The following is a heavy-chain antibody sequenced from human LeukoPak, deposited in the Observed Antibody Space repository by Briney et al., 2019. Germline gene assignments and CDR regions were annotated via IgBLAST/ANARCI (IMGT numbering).Heavy chain of an antibody. Sequence: SETLSLTCTLSGVSISSTGYCWGWIRQPPGKGLEWIGSIYYSGNTYYNPSLKSRVTISVDTSKNQFSLKLSSVTAADTAVYYCARRIAVAGTLYWGQGTLVTVSS. V-gene: IGHV4-39*01. J-gene: IGHJ4*02. CDR3: ARRIAVAGTLY. CDR1: GVSISSTGYC. CDR2: IYYSGNT. D-gene: IGHD6-19*01.